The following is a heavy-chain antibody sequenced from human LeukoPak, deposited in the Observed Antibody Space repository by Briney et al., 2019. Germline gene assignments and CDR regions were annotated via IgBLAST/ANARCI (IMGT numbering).Heavy chain of an antibody. CDR2: ISGSVGST. CDR1: GFTFSSYA. D-gene: IGHD5-18*01. J-gene: IGHJ3*02. Sequence: PGGSLRLSCAASGFTFSSYAMSWVRQAPGKGLEWVSAISGSVGSTYYADSVKGRFTISRDNSKNTLYLQMNSLRAEDTAVYYCTKDRRGYSYGCLDTWGQGTMVTVSS. CDR3: TKDRRGYSYGCLDT. V-gene: IGHV3-23*01.